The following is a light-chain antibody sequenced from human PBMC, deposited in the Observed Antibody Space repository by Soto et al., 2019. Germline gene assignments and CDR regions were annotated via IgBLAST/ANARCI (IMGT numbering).Light chain of an antibody. CDR2: EVN. Sequence: QSALTQPASVSASPGQSITISCTGTSSDVGGYTFVSWYQHHPGKAPKLMIYEVNNRPSGVSNRFSGSKSGNTASLTISGLQPDDEADYYCLSYTRTNNRVCGGGTKLPVL. CDR1: SSDVGGYTF. CDR3: LSYTRTNNRV. J-gene: IGLJ3*02. V-gene: IGLV2-14*01.